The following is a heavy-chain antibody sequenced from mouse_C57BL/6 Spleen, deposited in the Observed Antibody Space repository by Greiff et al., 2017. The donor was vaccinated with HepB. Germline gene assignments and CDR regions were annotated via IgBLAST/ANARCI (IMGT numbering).Heavy chain of an antibody. CDR2: ISSGSSTI. Sequence: EVKLVESGGGLVKPGGSLKLSCAASGFTFSDYGMHWVRQAPEKGLEWVAYISSGSSTIYYADTVKGRFTISRDNAKNTLFLQMTSLRSEDTAMYYCAKGGSYCYGSSPFAYWGQGTLVTVS. CDR3: AKGGSYCYGSSPFAY. J-gene: IGHJ3*01. V-gene: IGHV5-17*01. CDR1: GFTFSDYG. D-gene: IGHD1-1*01.